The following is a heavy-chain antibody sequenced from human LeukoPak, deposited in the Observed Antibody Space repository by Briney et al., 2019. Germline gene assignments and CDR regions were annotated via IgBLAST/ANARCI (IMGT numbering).Heavy chain of an antibody. Sequence: PSETLSLTCTVSGGSISSYYWSWIRQPPGKGLEWIGYIYYSGSTNYNPSLKSRVTISVDTSKNQFSLKLSSVTAADTAVYYCARVVYSYGSSFDCWGQGTLVTVSS. V-gene: IGHV4-59*01. J-gene: IGHJ4*02. D-gene: IGHD5-18*01. CDR1: GGSISSYY. CDR2: IYYSGST. CDR3: ARVVYSYGSSFDC.